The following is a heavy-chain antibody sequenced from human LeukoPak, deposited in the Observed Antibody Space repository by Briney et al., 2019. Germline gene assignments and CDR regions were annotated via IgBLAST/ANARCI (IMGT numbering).Heavy chain of an antibody. V-gene: IGHV4-59*01. CDR2: IYYSGST. CDR3: ARARYYGSGSLRSYFDY. Sequence: PSETLSLTCTVSGGSISSYYWSWIRQPPGKGLEWIGYIYYSGSTNYNPSLKSRVTISVDTSKNQFSLKLSSVTAADTAVYYCARARYYGSGSLRSYFDYWGQGTLVTVSS. CDR1: GGSISSYY. J-gene: IGHJ4*02. D-gene: IGHD3-10*01.